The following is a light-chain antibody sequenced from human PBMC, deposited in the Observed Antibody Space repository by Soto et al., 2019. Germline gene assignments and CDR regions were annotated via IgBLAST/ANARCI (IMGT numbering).Light chain of an antibody. V-gene: IGKV1-5*01. J-gene: IGKJ1*01. CDR3: QQYNGYSPRA. Sequence: DIQMTQSPSTLSASVGDRVTITCRASQSISSWLAWYQQKPGKAPKLLISGASSLEGGVPSRFSGSGSGTEFTLTISSLQPDDFATYYCQQYNGYSPRAFGQGTKVDIK. CDR1: QSISSW. CDR2: GAS.